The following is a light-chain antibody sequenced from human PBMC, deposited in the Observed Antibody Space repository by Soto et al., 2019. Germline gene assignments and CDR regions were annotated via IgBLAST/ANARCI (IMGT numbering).Light chain of an antibody. CDR1: SSDVGGYNY. CDR3: SSYTSGSTWV. Sequence: QSVLTQPASVSGSPGQSITISCTGTSSDVGGYNYVSWYQQHPGKAPKLMIYEVSNRPSGGSNRFSGSKSGNTASLTISGLQAEDEADYYCSSYTSGSTWVFGGGTKVTVL. CDR2: EVS. J-gene: IGLJ3*02. V-gene: IGLV2-14*01.